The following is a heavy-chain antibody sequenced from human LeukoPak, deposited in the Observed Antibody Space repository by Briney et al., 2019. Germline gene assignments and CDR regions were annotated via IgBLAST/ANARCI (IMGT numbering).Heavy chain of an antibody. CDR3: ARGAVGVVVPAAQARFDP. Sequence: PGGSLRLSCAASGFTFSSYSMSWVRQAPGKGLEWVSSISSSSSYIYYADSVKGRFTISRDNAKNSLYLQMNSLRAEDTAVYYCARGAVGVVVPAAQARFDPWGQGTLVTVSS. V-gene: IGHV3-21*01. J-gene: IGHJ5*02. CDR2: ISSSSSYI. D-gene: IGHD2-2*01. CDR1: GFTFSSYS.